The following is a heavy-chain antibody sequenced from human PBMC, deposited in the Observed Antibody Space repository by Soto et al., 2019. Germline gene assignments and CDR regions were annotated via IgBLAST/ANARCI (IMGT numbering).Heavy chain of an antibody. Sequence: QVQLVQSGAEVRKPGSSVKVSCKASGGTFSRHAISWVRQAPGQGLEWMGGIIPIFGTANHAQKFQGRVTIIADESTSTVYMELSSLRSEDTAMYYCARGIDYNFWSGYYNYFDYWGQGTLVTVSS. CDR1: GGTFSRHA. CDR3: ARGIDYNFWSGYYNYFDY. CDR2: IIPIFGTA. J-gene: IGHJ4*02. V-gene: IGHV1-69*01. D-gene: IGHD3-3*01.